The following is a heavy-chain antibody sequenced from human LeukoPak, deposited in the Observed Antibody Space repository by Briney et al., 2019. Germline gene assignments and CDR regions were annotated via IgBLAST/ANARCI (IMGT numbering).Heavy chain of an antibody. V-gene: IGHV3-74*01. D-gene: IGHD6-19*01. CDR2: INSDGSST. CDR3: ARDGQWLVPLYYYYMDV. Sequence: PGGSLRLSCAASGFTFSSYWMHWVRQAPGKGLVWVSRINSDGSSTSYADSVKGRFTISRDNAKNTLYLQMNSRRAEDTAVYYCARDGQWLVPLYYYYMDVWGKGTTVTVSS. J-gene: IGHJ6*03. CDR1: GFTFSSYW.